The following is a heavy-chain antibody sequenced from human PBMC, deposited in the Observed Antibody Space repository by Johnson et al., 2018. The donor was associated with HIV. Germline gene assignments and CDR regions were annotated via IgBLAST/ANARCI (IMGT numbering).Heavy chain of an antibody. CDR3: AREDSSGEAFDI. D-gene: IGHD3-22*01. J-gene: IGHJ3*02. V-gene: IGHV3-43D*03. CDR1: GFTFSDAW. Sequence: VESGGGLVKPGGSLRLSCAASGFTFSDAWMTWVRQAPGKGLEWVSLINWDGDSTYYADSVKGRFTISRDNSKNSLYLQMNSLRPEDTGLYYCAREDSSGEAFDIWGQGTMVTVSS. CDR2: INWDGDST.